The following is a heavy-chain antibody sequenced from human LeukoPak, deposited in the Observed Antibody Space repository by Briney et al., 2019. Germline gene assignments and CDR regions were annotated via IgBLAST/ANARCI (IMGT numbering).Heavy chain of an antibody. Sequence: GESLKVSCKGSGYSFTSYWIGWVRQMPGKGLEWMGIIYPGDSDTRYSPSFQGQVTISADKSISTAYLQWSSLKASDTAMYYCARHPYCSSTSCSNWFDPWGQGTLVTVSS. CDR3: ARHPYCSSTSCSNWFDP. CDR1: GYSFTSYW. V-gene: IGHV5-51*01. CDR2: IYPGDSDT. J-gene: IGHJ5*02. D-gene: IGHD2-2*01.